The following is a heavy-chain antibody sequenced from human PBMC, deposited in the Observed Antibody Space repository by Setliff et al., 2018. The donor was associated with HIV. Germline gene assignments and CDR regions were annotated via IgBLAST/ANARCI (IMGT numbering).Heavy chain of an antibody. V-gene: IGHV4-59*01. J-gene: IGHJ6*02. CDR2: IYNSGYS. D-gene: IGHD5-12*01. Sequence: SETLSLTCKVSGAPISSYYWNWIRQPPGKGLEWIGYIYNSGYSNSKPSLKSRVTISLDTSKNQFSLKLSSVTAADTAVYYCARGDGYRANDAYYDTGMDVWGQGIKVTSP. CDR1: GAPISSYY. CDR3: ARGDGYRANDAYYDTGMDV.